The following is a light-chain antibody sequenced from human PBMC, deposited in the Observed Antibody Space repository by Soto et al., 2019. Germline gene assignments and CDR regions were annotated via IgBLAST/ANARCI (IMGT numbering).Light chain of an antibody. CDR2: DTS. V-gene: IGKV1-33*01. CDR1: QDISES. Sequence: DSQMSQSPSSQYTSVGDRVPITCQASQDISESLNWYQQGPGKAPKLLISDTSNLEAGVPSRFSGSGSETDFTFTISSLQPDDIATYYCQHSANLPLTFGGGTKVDIK. CDR3: QHSANLPLT. J-gene: IGKJ4*01.